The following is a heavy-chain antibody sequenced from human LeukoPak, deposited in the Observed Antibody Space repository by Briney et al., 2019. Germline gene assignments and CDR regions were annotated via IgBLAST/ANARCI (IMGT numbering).Heavy chain of an antibody. Sequence: QPGGSLRPSCAASGFTFSSYGMHWVRQAPGKGLEWVAFIRYDGSNKYYADSVKGRFTIPRDNSKNTLYLQMNSLRAEDTAVYYCAKGSSGYSYALDAFDIWGQGTMVTVSS. CDR3: AKGSSGYSYALDAFDI. CDR1: GFTFSSYG. D-gene: IGHD5-18*01. J-gene: IGHJ3*02. V-gene: IGHV3-30*02. CDR2: IRYDGSNK.